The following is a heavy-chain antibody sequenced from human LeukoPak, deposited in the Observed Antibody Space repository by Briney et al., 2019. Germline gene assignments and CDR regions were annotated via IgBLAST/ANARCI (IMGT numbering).Heavy chain of an antibody. Sequence: GGSLRLSCAASGFTFSSYAMHWVRQAPGKGLEWVAVVSYDGSNKYYADSVKGRFTISRDNSKNTLSLLLDSLRNEDTAIYYCARDREIFGVVTTLDRWGQGTLITVSS. CDR3: ARDREIFGVVTTLDR. CDR2: VSYDGSNK. CDR1: GFTFSSYA. V-gene: IGHV3-30-3*01. J-gene: IGHJ4*02. D-gene: IGHD3-3*01.